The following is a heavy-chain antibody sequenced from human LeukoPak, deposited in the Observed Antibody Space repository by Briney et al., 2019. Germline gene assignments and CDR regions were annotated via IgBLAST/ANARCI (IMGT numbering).Heavy chain of an antibody. CDR2: ISGSGGST. CDR3: AKSIWELLIEYYFDY. D-gene: IGHD1-26*01. Sequence: GGSLRLSCAASGFTFSSYAMSWVRQAPGKGLGWVSAISGSGGSTYYADSVKGRFTISRDNSKNTLYLQMNSLRAEDTAVYYCAKSIWELLIEYYFDYWGQGTLVTVSS. V-gene: IGHV3-23*01. J-gene: IGHJ4*02. CDR1: GFTFSSYA.